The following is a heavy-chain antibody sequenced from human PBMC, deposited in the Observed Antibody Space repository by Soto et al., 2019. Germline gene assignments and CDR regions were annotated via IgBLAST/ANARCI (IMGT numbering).Heavy chain of an antibody. Sequence: SETLSLTCTVSGGSISSSSYYWGWIRQPPGKGLEWIGSIYYSGSTYYNPSLKSRVTISVDTSKNQFSLKLSSVTAADTAVYYCARQEGTTVTTERWFDPWGQGTLVTAPQ. D-gene: IGHD4-17*01. CDR2: IYYSGST. J-gene: IGHJ5*02. V-gene: IGHV4-39*01. CDR1: GGSISSSSYY. CDR3: ARQEGTTVTTERWFDP.